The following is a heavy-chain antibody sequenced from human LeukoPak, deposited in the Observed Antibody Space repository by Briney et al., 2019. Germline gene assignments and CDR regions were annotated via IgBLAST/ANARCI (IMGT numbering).Heavy chain of an antibody. V-gene: IGHV3-23*01. CDR1: GFTFSRFS. CDR2: ISGSGGRT. D-gene: IGHD4-11*01. Sequence: GGSLRLSCAASGFTFSRFSMTWVRQAPGKGLEWVSSISGSGGRTYYADSVKGRFTISRDNSENTVFLQMNSLRVDDTAVYYCAREDHSNYNYWGQGTLVTVSS. J-gene: IGHJ4*02. CDR3: AREDHSNYNY.